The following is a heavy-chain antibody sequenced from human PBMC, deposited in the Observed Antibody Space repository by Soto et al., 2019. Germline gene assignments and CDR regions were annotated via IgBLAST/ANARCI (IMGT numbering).Heavy chain of an antibody. V-gene: IGHV1-46*01. CDR2: INPSGGST. CDR3: ARDRRLGSGWYVWFY. CDR1: GYTFTSYY. Sequence: QVPLVQSGAEVKKPGASVKVSCKASGYTFTSYYMHWVRQAPGQGLEWMGIINPSGGSTSYAQKFQGRVTRXXDXSXXTVYMELSSLRSEDTAVYYCARDRRLGSGWYVWFYWGQGTLVTVSS. D-gene: IGHD6-19*01. J-gene: IGHJ4*02.